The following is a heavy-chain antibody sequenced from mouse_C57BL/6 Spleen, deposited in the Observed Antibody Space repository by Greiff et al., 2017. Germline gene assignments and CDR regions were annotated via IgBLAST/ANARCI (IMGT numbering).Heavy chain of an antibody. CDR1: GYSITSGYY. D-gene: IGHD1-1*01. Sequence: DVKLQESGPGLVKPSQSLSLTCSVTGYSITSGYYWNWIRQFPGNKLEWMGYISYDGSNNYNPSLKNRISITRDTSKNQFFLKLNSVTTEDTATYYCAIYGSYYYFDYWGQGTTLTVSS. V-gene: IGHV3-6*01. CDR3: AIYGSYYYFDY. J-gene: IGHJ2*01. CDR2: ISYDGSN.